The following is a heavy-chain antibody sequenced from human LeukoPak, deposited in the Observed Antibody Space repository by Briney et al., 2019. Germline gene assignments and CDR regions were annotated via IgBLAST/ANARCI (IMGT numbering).Heavy chain of an antibody. CDR3: AKGSAMTTVTT. CDR2: ISWNSGSI. D-gene: IGHD4-17*01. J-gene: IGHJ5*02. Sequence: GGSLRLSCAASGFTFDDYAMHWVRQAPGKGLEWVSGISWNSGSIGYADSVKGRFTISRDNAKNSLYLQMNSLRAEDTVLYYCAKGSAMTTVTTWGQGTLVTVSS. V-gene: IGHV3-9*01. CDR1: GFTFDDYA.